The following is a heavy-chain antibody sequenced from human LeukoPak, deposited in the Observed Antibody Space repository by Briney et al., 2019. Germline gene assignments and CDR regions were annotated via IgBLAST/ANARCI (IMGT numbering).Heavy chain of an antibody. CDR1: GDSINNYY. V-gene: IGHV4-59*01. CDR2: IYYSGTT. Sequence: XETLSLTCTVSGDSINNYYWSWIRRPPGKGLEWIGYIYYSGTTNYNPSLKSRVTMSVDTSKNQFSLRLSSMTAADTAVYYCARGASTFDYWGQGTLVIVSS. CDR3: ARGASTFDY. J-gene: IGHJ4*02.